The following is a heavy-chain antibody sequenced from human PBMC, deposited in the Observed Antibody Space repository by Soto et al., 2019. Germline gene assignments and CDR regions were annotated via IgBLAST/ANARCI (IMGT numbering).Heavy chain of an antibody. CDR3: ARLPSAYDASHFDY. D-gene: IGHD5-12*01. CDR1: GYTFTTYG. J-gene: IGHJ4*02. Sequence: GASVKVSCKASGYTFTTYGISWVRQAPGQGLEWMGWISTYNGNTNYAQKLQGRVTMTTDTSTSTAYMELRSLRSDDTAVYYCARLPSAYDASHFDYWGQGTLVTVSS. V-gene: IGHV1-18*01. CDR2: ISTYNGNT.